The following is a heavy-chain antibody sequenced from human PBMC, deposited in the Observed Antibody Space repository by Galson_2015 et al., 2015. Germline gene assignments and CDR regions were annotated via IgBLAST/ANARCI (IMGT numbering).Heavy chain of an antibody. Sequence: PSLKSRVTISVDKSKNQFSLKLSSVTAADTAVYYCARELTQLRFLEWPRERYFDLWGRGTLVTVSS. V-gene: IGHV4-4*02. D-gene: IGHD3-3*01. CDR3: ARELTQLRFLEWPRERYFDL. J-gene: IGHJ2*01.